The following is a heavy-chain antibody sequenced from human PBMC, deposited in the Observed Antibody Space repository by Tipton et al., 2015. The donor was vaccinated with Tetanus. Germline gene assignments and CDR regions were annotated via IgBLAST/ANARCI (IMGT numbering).Heavy chain of an antibody. D-gene: IGHD3-10*01. CDR3: ASHYGSGSDDAFDI. CDR1: GFSFTNYW. V-gene: IGHV3-7*01. Sequence: SLRLSCAASGFSFTNYWMSWVRQTPGKGLEWVADIKQDGSEEYSVDSVKGRFIISRDNAEKTVYLQMNNLRAEDTAVYYCASHYGSGSDDAFDIWGQRTMVTVSS. J-gene: IGHJ3*02. CDR2: IKQDGSEE.